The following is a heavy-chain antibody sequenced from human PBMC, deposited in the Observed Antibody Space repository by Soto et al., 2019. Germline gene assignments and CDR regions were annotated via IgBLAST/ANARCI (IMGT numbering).Heavy chain of an antibody. Sequence: QVQLVQSGAEVKKPGASVKVSYKASGYTFTSYGISWVRQAPGQGLEWMGWISAYNGNTNYAQKLQGRVTMTTDTSTSTAYMELRSLRSDDTAVYYCARAGGSYYGYGRYYYYYGMDVWGQGTTVTVSS. J-gene: IGHJ6*02. D-gene: IGHD1-26*01. V-gene: IGHV1-18*01. CDR2: ISAYNGNT. CDR1: GYTFTSYG. CDR3: ARAGGSYYGYGRYYYYYGMDV.